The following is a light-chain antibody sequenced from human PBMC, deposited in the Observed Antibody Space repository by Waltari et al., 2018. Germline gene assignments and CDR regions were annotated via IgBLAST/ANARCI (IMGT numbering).Light chain of an antibody. CDR1: SSDVGSYNR. CDR2: EVS. V-gene: IGLV2-18*02. CDR3: SSYTSSSTWV. Sequence: QSALTQPPSVSGSPGQSVTISCTGTSSDVGSYNRVSWYQQPPDTAPKLIIYEVSDRPSGVPDRFSGSKSANTALLTISGLQAEDEADYCCSSYTSSSTWVFGTGTKVTVL. J-gene: IGLJ1*01.